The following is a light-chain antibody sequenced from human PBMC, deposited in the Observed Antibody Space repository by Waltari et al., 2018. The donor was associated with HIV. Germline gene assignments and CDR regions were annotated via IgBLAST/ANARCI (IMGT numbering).Light chain of an antibody. CDR2: GKN. CDR3: NCWDSSGNRVM. J-gene: IGLJ3*02. V-gene: IGLV3-19*01. CDR1: DLKKNY. Sequence: SSELTQDPSVSVALGQTVRITCQGDDLKKNYATWFQKKPGQAPIVVIYGKNNRPSGTPDRFSGSSLGDTASLTITVIQAEDGADYYCNCWDSSGNRVMFGGGTKVAVL.